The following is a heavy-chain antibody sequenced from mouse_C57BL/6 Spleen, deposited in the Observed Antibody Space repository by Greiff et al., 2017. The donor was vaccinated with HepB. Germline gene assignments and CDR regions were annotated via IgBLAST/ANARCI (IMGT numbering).Heavy chain of an antibody. V-gene: IGHV5-12*01. Sequence: EVKLMESGGGLVQPGGSLKLSCAASGFTFSDYYMYWVRQTPEKRLEWVAYISNGGGSTYYPDTVKGRFTISRDNAKNTLYLQMSRLKSEDTAMYYCARDDYDDAMDYWGQGTSVTVSS. CDR3: ARDDYDDAMDY. D-gene: IGHD2-4*01. CDR2: ISNGGGST. J-gene: IGHJ4*01. CDR1: GFTFSDYY.